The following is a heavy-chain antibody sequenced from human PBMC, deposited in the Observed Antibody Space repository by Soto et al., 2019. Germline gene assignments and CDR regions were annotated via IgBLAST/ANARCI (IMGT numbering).Heavy chain of an antibody. D-gene: IGHD3-22*01. CDR3: ARVAYYYDSRLAFDI. CDR2: ISSSSSTI. Sequence: ESGGGLVQPGGSLRLSCAASGFTFSSYSMNWVRQAPGKGLEWVSYISSSSSTIYYADSVKGRFTISRDNAKNSLYLQMNSLRDEDTAVYYCARVAYYYDSRLAFDIWGQGTMVTVSS. V-gene: IGHV3-48*02. CDR1: GFTFSSYS. J-gene: IGHJ3*02.